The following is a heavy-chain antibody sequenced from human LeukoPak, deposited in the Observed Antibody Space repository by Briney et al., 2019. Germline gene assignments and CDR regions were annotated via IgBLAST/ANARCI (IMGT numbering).Heavy chain of an antibody. CDR2: IWYDGSNR. CDR3: ARDLLLRYTWSFEK. J-gene: IGHJ4*02. CDR1: GFIFSNYG. Sequence: GGSLRLSCAASGFIFSNYGMHWVRRAPGKGLEWVAIIWYDGSNRYYADSVKGRFTVSRDNSKNTLYLQMNSLRAEDSAVYYCARDLLLRYTWSFEKWGQGPLVTVSS. D-gene: IGHD3-16*02. V-gene: IGHV3-33*01.